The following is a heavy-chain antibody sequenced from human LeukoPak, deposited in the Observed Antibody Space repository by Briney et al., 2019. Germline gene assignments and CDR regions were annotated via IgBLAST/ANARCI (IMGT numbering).Heavy chain of an antibody. CDR3: ARDYSGYGPFDY. V-gene: IGHV4-30-4*01. CDR2: IYYSGST. CDR1: GGSISSGDYY. D-gene: IGHD5-12*01. J-gene: IGHJ4*02. Sequence: PSETLSLTCTVSGGSISSGDYYWSWIRQPPGKGLEWIGYIYYSGSTYYNPSLKSRVTISVDTSKNQFSLKLSSVTAADTAVYYCARDYSGYGPFDYWGQGTLVTVSS.